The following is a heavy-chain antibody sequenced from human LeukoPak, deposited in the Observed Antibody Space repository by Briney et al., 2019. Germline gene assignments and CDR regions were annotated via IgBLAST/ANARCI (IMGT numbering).Heavy chain of an antibody. D-gene: IGHD2-15*01. Sequence: TGGSLRLSCAASGFTFSSYAMSWVRQAPGKGLEWVSAISGSGGSTYYADSVKGRFTISRDNSKNTLYLQMNSLRAEGTAVYYCAKGRGSGTDAFDIWGQGTMVTVSS. CDR3: AKGRGSGTDAFDI. V-gene: IGHV3-23*01. J-gene: IGHJ3*02. CDR1: GFTFSSYA. CDR2: ISGSGGST.